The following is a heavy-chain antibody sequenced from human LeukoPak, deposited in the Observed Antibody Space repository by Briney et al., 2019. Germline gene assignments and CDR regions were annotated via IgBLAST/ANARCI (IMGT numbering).Heavy chain of an antibody. CDR1: GVTFSSYS. V-gene: IGHV3-21*01. J-gene: IGHJ4*02. Sequence: GGTLRLSCAASGVTFSSYSMNWVRQAPGKGLEWVSSISSSSSYIYYADSVKGRFTISRDNAKNSLYLQRNILSAEDTAVYYCARQRRYCSGDNCYQRTFDYWGQGTLVTVSS. CDR2: ISSSSSYI. CDR3: ARQRRYCSGDNCYQRTFDY. D-gene: IGHD2-15*01.